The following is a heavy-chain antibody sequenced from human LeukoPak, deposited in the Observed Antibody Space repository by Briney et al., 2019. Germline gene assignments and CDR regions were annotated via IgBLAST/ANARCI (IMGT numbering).Heavy chain of an antibody. J-gene: IGHJ3*02. Sequence: SETLSLTCTVSGGSVTTSYWSWIRQPPGKGLEWIGHISYNGDTDYNPSLKSRVTISIDRSRNQFSLKLSSVTAADTAVYYCARVRLGAFDIWGQGTMVTVSS. CDR1: GGSVTTSY. V-gene: IGHV4-59*02. CDR3: ARVRLGAFDI. D-gene: IGHD3-16*01. CDR2: ISYNGDT.